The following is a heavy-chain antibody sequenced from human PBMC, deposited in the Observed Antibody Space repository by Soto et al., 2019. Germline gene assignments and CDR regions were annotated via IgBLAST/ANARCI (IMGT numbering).Heavy chain of an antibody. CDR1: GDSISSHY. D-gene: IGHD3-3*01. V-gene: IGHV4-59*08. CDR2: VYYSGST. Sequence: SETLSLTCTVSGDSISSHYWSWIRQPPGKGLEWIGYVYYSGSTNYNPSLKSRATISIDTSKSQFSLKLSSVTAADTAVYYCASSYYDFWSGDYYYYMDVWGKGTTVTVSS. J-gene: IGHJ6*03. CDR3: ASSYYDFWSGDYYYYMDV.